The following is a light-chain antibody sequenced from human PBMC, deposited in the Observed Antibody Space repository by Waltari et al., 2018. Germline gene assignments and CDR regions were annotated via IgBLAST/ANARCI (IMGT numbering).Light chain of an antibody. CDR3: AAWDDSLNGHFV. CDR1: SSNIGTNT. J-gene: IGLJ1*01. CDR2: SNN. Sequence: QSVLTQPPSASGTPGQRVTISCSGSSSNIGTNTVNWYQQLPGTAPPLLLYSNNQRPAGGPDRFPGAKSGNSASLAISGLQSEDEADYYCAAWDDSLNGHFVFGTGTKVTVL. V-gene: IGLV1-44*01.